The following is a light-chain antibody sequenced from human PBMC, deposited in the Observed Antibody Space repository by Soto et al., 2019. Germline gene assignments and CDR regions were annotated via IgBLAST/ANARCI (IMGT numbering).Light chain of an antibody. V-gene: IGLV2-11*01. CDR1: SSDVGGYNY. Sequence: QSALTQPRSVSGSPGHSVTISCTGTSSDVGGYNYVSWYQQHPGKAPKLMIYDVTKRPSGVPDRFSGSKSGNTASLTISGLQAEDEADYYCCSYAGSYTLFGGGTKVTVL. J-gene: IGLJ2*01. CDR3: CSYAGSYTL. CDR2: DVT.